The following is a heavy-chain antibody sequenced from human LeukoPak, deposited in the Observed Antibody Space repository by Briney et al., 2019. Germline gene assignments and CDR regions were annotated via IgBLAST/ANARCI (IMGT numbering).Heavy chain of an antibody. CDR1: GYTFTSYG. D-gene: IGHD3-10*01. J-gene: IGHJ4*02. CDR2: ISAYNGNT. CDR3: ATNYGLNYYGSGSYHY. Sequence: EASVKVSCKASGYTFTSYGISWVRQAPGQGLEWMGWISAYNGNTNYAQKLQGRVTMTTDTSTSTAYMELRSLRSDDTAVYYCATNYGLNYYGSGSYHYWGQGTLVTVSS. V-gene: IGHV1-18*01.